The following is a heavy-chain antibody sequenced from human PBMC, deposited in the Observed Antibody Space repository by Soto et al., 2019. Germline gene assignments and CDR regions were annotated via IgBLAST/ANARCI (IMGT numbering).Heavy chain of an antibody. CDR2: IYPGDSDT. Sequence: GESLKSSCKGSGYSFTSYWIGWVRQMPGKGLEWMGIIYPGDSDTRYSPSFQGQVTISADKSIGTAYLQWTSLKASDTAMYYCARQNFLIAAAGYDAFDIWGQGT. CDR3: ARQNFLIAAAGYDAFDI. V-gene: IGHV5-51*01. CDR1: GYSFTSYW. D-gene: IGHD6-13*01. J-gene: IGHJ3*02.